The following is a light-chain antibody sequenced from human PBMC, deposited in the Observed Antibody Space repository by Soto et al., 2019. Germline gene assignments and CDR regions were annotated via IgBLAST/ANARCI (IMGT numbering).Light chain of an antibody. CDR2: KAS. CDR3: QHYNSYSEA. CDR1: QTISSW. Sequence: DIHMTQSPSTLSGSVGDRVTITCRASQTISSWLAWYQQKPGKAPKLLIYKASTLKSGVPSSFSGSGSGTEITLTISSLQPDDFVTYYSQHYNSYSEAFGQGTKVELK. J-gene: IGKJ1*01. V-gene: IGKV1-5*03.